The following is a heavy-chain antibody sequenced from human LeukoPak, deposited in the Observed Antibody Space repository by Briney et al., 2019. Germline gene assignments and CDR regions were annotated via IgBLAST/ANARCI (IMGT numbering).Heavy chain of an antibody. J-gene: IGHJ4*02. CDR3: ARGGLRYFDWPLHFDY. V-gene: IGHV1-2*06. Sequence: GASVKVSCKASGYTFTGYYMHWVRQAPGQGLGWMGRISPNSGGTNYAQKFQGRVTMTRDTSISTAYMELSRLRSDDTAVYYCARGGLRYFDWPLHFDYWGQGTLVTVSS. CDR2: ISPNSGGT. D-gene: IGHD3-9*01. CDR1: GYTFTGYY.